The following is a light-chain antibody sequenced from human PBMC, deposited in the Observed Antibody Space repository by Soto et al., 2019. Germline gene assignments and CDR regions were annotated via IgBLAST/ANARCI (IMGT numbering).Light chain of an antibody. CDR3: QQYNNWPLT. CDR2: GAS. J-gene: IGKJ4*01. Sequence: EIVLTHSPATLSFSPLDGASLXSRASESVTDNYLAWYQQKPGQAPRLVISGASSRTSGIPDRFSASGSGTDFALTISSLEPEDFAVYYCQQYNNWPLTFGGGTKVDNK. V-gene: IGKV3D-20*02. CDR1: ESVTDNY.